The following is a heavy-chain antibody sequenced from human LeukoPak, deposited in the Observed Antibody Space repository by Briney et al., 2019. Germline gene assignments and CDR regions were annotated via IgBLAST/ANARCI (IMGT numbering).Heavy chain of an antibody. CDR2: IYYSGST. CDR3: ARDICGGDCYSANWFDP. CDR1: GGSISNYY. D-gene: IGHD2-21*02. J-gene: IGHJ5*02. Sequence: PSETLSLTCTVSGGSISNYYWSWIRQPPGKGLEWIGYIYYSGSTNYNPSLVSRVTISVDTSKNQFSLKLSSVTAADTAVYYCARDICGGDCYSANWFDPWGQGTLVTVSS. V-gene: IGHV4-59*01.